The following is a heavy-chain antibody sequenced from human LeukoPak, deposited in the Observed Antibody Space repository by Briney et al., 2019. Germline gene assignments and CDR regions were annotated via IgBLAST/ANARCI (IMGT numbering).Heavy chain of an antibody. D-gene: IGHD6-19*01. Sequence: ASVKVSCKASGYTFTSYYMHWVRQAPGQGLEWMGIINPSGGSTSYAQKFQGRVTMTRDMSTSTVYMELSSLRSEDTAVYYCARDLRSGWSHYYYYYMDVWGKGTTVTVSS. CDR1: GYTFTSYY. V-gene: IGHV1-46*01. J-gene: IGHJ6*03. CDR3: ARDLRSGWSHYYYYYMDV. CDR2: INPSGGST.